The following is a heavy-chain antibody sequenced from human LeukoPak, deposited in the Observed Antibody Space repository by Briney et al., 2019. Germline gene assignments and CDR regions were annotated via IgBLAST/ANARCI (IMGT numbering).Heavy chain of an antibody. J-gene: IGHJ4*02. Sequence: GRSLRLSCAASGFTLSTYGMHWVRQAPGKGLEWVAVISYDGSNKYYADSVKGRFTISRDNSKNTVYLQMNSLRDEDTAVYYCAKGGTTFFDCWGQGTLVTASS. D-gene: IGHD3-16*01. CDR3: AKGGTTFFDC. CDR1: GFTLSTYG. V-gene: IGHV3-30*18. CDR2: ISYDGSNK.